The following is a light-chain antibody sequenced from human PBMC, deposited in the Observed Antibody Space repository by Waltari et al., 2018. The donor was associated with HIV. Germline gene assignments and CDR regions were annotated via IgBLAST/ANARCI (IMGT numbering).Light chain of an antibody. CDR3: ATWDISLSAVV. V-gene: IGLV10-54*04. Sequence: TGLTQPVTVSRGMRNTATHISTGNINRVVNQGADWLPQQHGNSPKLLSSRDNQRPSGISERFSASRSGNTAALTITGVQPEDEADYFCATWDISLSAVVFGGGTTLTVL. J-gene: IGLJ2*01. CDR1: INRVVNQG. CDR2: RDN.